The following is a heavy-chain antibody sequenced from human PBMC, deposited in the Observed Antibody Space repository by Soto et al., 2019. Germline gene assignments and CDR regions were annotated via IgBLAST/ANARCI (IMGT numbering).Heavy chain of an antibody. CDR2: IIPIFGTA. CDR1: GGSFSSYA. J-gene: IGHJ3*02. Sequence: QVQLVQSGAEVKKPGSSVKVSCKASGGSFSSYAISWVRQAPGQGLEWMGGIIPIFGTANYAQKFQGRVTITADECTITAYMELSRLRSEDTAVFYCARESSEWIQRPQGAFDIWGQETMVTVSS. D-gene: IGHD5-18*01. CDR3: ARESSEWIQRPQGAFDI. V-gene: IGHV1-69*12.